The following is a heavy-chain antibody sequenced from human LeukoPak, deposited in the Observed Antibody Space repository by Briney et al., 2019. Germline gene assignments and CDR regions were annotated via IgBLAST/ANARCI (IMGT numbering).Heavy chain of an antibody. Sequence: SETLSLTCTVSGGSISSYYWSWIRQPAGKGLEWIGRIYTSGSTNHNPSLKSRVTMSVDTSKNQFSLNLSSVTAADTAVYYCAREIGSFWSVYMDVWGKGTTVTVSS. J-gene: IGHJ6*03. CDR3: AREIGSFWSVYMDV. CDR1: GGSISSYY. CDR2: IYTSGST. V-gene: IGHV4-4*07. D-gene: IGHD3-3*01.